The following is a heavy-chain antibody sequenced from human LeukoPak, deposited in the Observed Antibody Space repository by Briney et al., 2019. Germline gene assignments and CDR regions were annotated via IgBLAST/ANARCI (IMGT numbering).Heavy chain of an antibody. CDR3: ARDSPSDFWSRYNWFDP. D-gene: IGHD3-3*01. Sequence: GGSLGLSCAASGFTFSDYYMSWIRQAPGKGLEWVSYISSSSSYTNYADSVKGRFTISRDNAKNSLYLQMNSLRAEDTAVYYCARDSPSDFWSRYNWFDPWGQGTLVTVSS. CDR2: ISSSSSYT. J-gene: IGHJ5*02. V-gene: IGHV3-11*06. CDR1: GFTFSDYY.